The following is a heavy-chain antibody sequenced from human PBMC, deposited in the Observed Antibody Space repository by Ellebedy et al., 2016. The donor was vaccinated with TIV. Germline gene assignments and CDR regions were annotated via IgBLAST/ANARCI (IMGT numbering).Heavy chain of an antibody. V-gene: IGHV3-9*01. Sequence: PGGSLRLSCAASGFTFSSYAMHWVRQAPGKGLEWVSGISWNSGSIDYADSVKGRFTISRDNAKNSLYLQMNSLRAEDTAVYYCAKDLFPSSTGPFDYWGQGTLVTVSS. CDR3: AKDLFPSSTGPFDY. J-gene: IGHJ4*02. D-gene: IGHD1-1*01. CDR1: GFTFSSYA. CDR2: ISWNSGSI.